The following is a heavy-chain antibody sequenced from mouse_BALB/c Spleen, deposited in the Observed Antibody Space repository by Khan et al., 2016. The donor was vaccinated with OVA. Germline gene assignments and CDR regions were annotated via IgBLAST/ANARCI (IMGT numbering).Heavy chain of an antibody. CDR3: ARYPRGNYDAMDY. J-gene: IGHJ4*01. Sequence: VQLQQSGAEVVRPGTSVKISCKTSGYTFTNYWLAWLKQRPGHGPEWIGDIFTGGTYTNYNENLKDKATLTADTFSSTAYMQVSSLTSEDSAVYFCARYPRGNYDAMDYWGQGTSVTVSS. CDR1: GYTFTNYW. CDR2: IFTGGTYT. V-gene: IGHV1-63*02. D-gene: IGHD2-14*01.